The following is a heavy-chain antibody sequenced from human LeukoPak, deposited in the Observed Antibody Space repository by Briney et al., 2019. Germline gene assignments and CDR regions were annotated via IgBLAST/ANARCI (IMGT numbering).Heavy chain of an antibody. D-gene: IGHD2-15*01. Sequence: PGGSLRLSCAASGFTFDDYGMSWVRQAPGKGLEWVSGINWNGGSTGYADSVKGRFTISRDNAKNSLYLQMNSLRAEDTAVYYCARDRLCSGGSCQEFDYWGQGTLVTVSS. J-gene: IGHJ4*02. CDR1: GFTFDDYG. CDR3: ARDRLCSGGSCQEFDY. CDR2: INWNGGST. V-gene: IGHV3-20*04.